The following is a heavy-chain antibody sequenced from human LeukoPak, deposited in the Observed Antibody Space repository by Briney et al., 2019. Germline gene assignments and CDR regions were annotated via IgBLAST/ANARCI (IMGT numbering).Heavy chain of an antibody. CDR1: GYTFTGYY. V-gene: IGHV1-2*04. J-gene: IGHJ6*04. CDR2: INLNSGGT. CDR3: ARDLGYCSGGSCYRGMDV. Sequence: ASVKVSCKASGYTFTGYYMHWVRQAPGQGLEWMGWINLNSGGTNYAQKFQGWVTMTRDTSISTAYMELSRLRSDDTAVYYCARDLGYCSGGSCYRGMDVWGKGTTVTVSS. D-gene: IGHD2-15*01.